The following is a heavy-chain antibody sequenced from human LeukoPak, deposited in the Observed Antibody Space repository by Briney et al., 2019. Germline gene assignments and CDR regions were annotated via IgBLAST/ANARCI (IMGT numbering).Heavy chain of an antibody. Sequence: PGGSLRLSCAASGFTFNSYGMHWVRQAPGKGLEWVAVISYDGSNKYYADSVKGRFTISRDNSKNTLYLQMNSLRAEDTAVYYCAKVHSSGWYTLDYWGQGTLVTVSS. CDR2: ISYDGSNK. J-gene: IGHJ4*02. D-gene: IGHD6-19*01. CDR1: GFTFNSYG. V-gene: IGHV3-30*18. CDR3: AKVHSSGWYTLDY.